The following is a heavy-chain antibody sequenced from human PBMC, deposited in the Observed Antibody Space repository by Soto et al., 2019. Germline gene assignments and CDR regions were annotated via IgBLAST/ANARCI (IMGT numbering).Heavy chain of an antibody. CDR2: LYLSGTP. J-gene: IGHJ5*02. CDR1: GSPISSYY. Sequence: SETLSLTCTVSGSPISSYYWRWIRQSAGKGLEWIGRLYLSGTPNYNPSLKSRVTMSVDRSKNQFSLRLSSVTAADTDVYYCARDHRANDVGWFDPWGQGTLVTVSS. CDR3: ARDHRANDVGWFDP. V-gene: IGHV4-4*07. D-gene: IGHD1-1*01.